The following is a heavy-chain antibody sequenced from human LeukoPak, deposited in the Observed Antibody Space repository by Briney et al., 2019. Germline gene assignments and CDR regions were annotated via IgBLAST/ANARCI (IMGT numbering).Heavy chain of an antibody. J-gene: IGHJ5*02. CDR3: ARDGDDCSGGSCYRRPGEFDP. V-gene: IGHV4-4*07. D-gene: IGHD2-15*01. CDR1: GGPISSYC. CDR2: IENSGSP. Sequence: KTSETLSLTCTVSGGPISSYCWSLIRRPAREGVEWMGGIENSGSPNYNPSLKSRVTMSVDTSKNQFSLKLSSVTAADTAVYYCARDGDDCSGGSCYRRPGEFDPWGQGTLVTVSS.